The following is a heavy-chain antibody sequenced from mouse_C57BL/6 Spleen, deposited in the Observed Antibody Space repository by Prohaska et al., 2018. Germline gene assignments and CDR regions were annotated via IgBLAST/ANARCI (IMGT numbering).Heavy chain of an antibody. Sequence: QSQLHLSGPDLVIPGTSVNISSKSSVYTLTAYYIHWMKQRSGQGHEWIVWIFPGSGSTYYNEKFKGKATLTVETSYSTAYMLSSSLTCEDSAVYFCARGNGMDYWGQGTAVTVSS. V-gene: IGHV1-75*01. CDR3: ARGNGMDY. CDR2: IFPGSGST. CDR1: VYTLTAYY. J-gene: IGHJ4*01.